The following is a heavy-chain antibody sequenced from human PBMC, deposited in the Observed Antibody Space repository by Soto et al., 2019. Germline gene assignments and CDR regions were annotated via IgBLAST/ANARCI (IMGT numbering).Heavy chain of an antibody. CDR3: ARETGYSSGWRQDY. CDR1: GFTFSSYW. D-gene: IGHD6-19*01. Sequence: GGSLRHSCAAAGFTFSSYWMHWVRQAQGKGLVWVSRINSDGSSISYADSVKGRFTISRDNAKNTLYLQMNSLRVEDTAVYFCARETGYSSGWRQDYWGQGTLVTVSS. V-gene: IGHV3-74*01. J-gene: IGHJ4*02. CDR2: INSDGSSI.